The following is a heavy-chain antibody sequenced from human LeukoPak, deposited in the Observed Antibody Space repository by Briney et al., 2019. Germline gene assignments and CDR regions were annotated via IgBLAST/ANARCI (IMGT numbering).Heavy chain of an antibody. CDR2: IYPGDSDT. V-gene: IGHV5-51*01. J-gene: IGHJ3*02. CDR3: ARPYADPNDAFDI. CDR1: GYSFTSYW. Sequence: GESLKISCKGSGYSFTSYWIGWVRQMPGKGLEWMGIIYPGDSDTRYSPSFQGQVTISADKSISTAYLQWSSLKASDTAMYYCARPYADPNDAFDIWGQGTMVTVSS.